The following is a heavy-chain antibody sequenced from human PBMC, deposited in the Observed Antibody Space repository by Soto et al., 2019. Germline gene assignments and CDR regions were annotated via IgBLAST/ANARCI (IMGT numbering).Heavy chain of an antibody. J-gene: IGHJ4*02. Sequence: ASVKVSCKASGYTFTSYAMHWVRQAPGQRLEWMGWINAGNGNTKYSQKFQGRVTITRDTSASTAYMELSSLRSEDTAVYYCARSLGIAAAGALDYWGQGTLVTVS. CDR1: GYTFTSYA. CDR3: ARSLGIAAAGALDY. V-gene: IGHV1-3*01. D-gene: IGHD6-13*01. CDR2: INAGNGNT.